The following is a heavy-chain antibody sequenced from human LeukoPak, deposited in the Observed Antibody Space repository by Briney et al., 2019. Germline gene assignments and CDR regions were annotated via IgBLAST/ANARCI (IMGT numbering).Heavy chain of an antibody. J-gene: IGHJ4*02. CDR2: IWYDGTTK. CDR1: GFTFSGYG. CDR3: ARDRLEAVTDDDYFDY. D-gene: IGHD2-21*02. V-gene: IGHV3-33*01. Sequence: GGSLRLSCAASGFTFSGYGMHWVRQAPGKGLEWVGVIWYDGTTKYYADSVKGRFTISRDNSKNMLYLQMNSLRAEDTAVYYCARDRLEAVTDDDYFDYWGQGTLVTVSS.